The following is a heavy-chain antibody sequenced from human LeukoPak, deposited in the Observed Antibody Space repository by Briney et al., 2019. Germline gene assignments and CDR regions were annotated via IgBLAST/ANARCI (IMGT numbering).Heavy chain of an antibody. CDR1: GGSISSYY. J-gene: IGHJ5*02. D-gene: IGHD6-13*01. V-gene: IGHV4-59*01. CDR3: ARDSSSWYSGWFDP. CDR2: IYYSGST. Sequence: SETLSLTCTVSGGSISSYYWSWIRQPPGKGLEGIGYIYYSGSTNYNPSLKSRVTISVDTSKNQFSLKLSSVTAADTAVYYCARDSSSWYSGWFDPWGQGTLVTVSS.